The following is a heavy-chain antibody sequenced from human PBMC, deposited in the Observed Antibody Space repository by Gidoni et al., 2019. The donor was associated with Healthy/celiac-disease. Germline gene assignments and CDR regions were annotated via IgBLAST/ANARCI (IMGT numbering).Heavy chain of an antibody. CDR2: ISPGDSDT. J-gene: IGHJ5*02. V-gene: IGHV5-51*01. CDR1: GYSFTIYW. Sequence: EVQLVQSGAEVKKPGESLKISCTGSGYSFTIYWIGWVRQMPGKGLEWMGIISPGDSDTRYSPSCQGQVTISADKTISTAYLQWSSLKASDTAMYYCARGVAVAGLASNWFDPWGQGTLVTVSS. D-gene: IGHD6-19*01. CDR3: ARGVAVAGLASNWFDP.